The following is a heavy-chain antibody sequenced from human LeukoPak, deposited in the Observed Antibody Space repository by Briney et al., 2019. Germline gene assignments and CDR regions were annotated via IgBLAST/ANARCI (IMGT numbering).Heavy chain of an antibody. V-gene: IGHV1-69*05. Sequence: ASVKVSCKASGYTFTGYYMHWVRQAPGQGLEWMGGIIPIFGTANYAQKFQGRVTITTDESTSTAYMELSGLRSEDTAVYYCARALRTAMVDWFDPWGQGTLVTVSS. J-gene: IGHJ5*02. CDR3: ARALRTAMVDWFDP. CDR2: IIPIFGTA. CDR1: GYTFTGYY. D-gene: IGHD5-18*01.